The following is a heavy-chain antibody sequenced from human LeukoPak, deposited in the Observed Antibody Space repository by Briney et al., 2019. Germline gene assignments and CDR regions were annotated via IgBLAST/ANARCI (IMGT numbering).Heavy chain of an antibody. CDR1: GFTFSDYY. CDR2: INRSGHTI. Sequence: PGGSLTLSCAASGFTFSDYYMSWIRQAPGKGLERLSCINRSGHTIYHADSVKGRFTISRVNAKNSLYLQMNTLRAEDTAMNYCAREYFGAGSLDDYWGQGTLVTVSS. CDR3: AREYFGAGSLDDY. D-gene: IGHD3-10*01. J-gene: IGHJ4*02. V-gene: IGHV3-11*01.